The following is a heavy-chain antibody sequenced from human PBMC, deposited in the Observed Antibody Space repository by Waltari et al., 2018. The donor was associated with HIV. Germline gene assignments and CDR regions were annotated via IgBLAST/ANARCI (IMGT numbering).Heavy chain of an antibody. V-gene: IGHV3-30-3*01. CDR1: LFTFSNFG. CDR2: ISNDGSKK. D-gene: IGHD7-27*01. J-gene: IGHJ4*02. CDR3: VRALGDY. Sequence: QVQLVESGGGVVQPGKSLSLSCAASLFTFSNFGMHWVRQAPGKGLEWVALISNDGSKKYYADSVKGRFTISRANSKNTLYLQMNSLRPDDTAVYYCVRALGDYWGQGTLVTISS.